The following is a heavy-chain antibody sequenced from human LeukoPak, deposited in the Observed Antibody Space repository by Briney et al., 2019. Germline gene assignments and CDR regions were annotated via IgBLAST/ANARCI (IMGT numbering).Heavy chain of an antibody. D-gene: IGHD3-3*01. CDR1: GFTFSDYY. CDR2: ISSSGSTI. V-gene: IGHV3-11*01. Sequence: PGGSLRLSCAASGFTFSDYYMSWIRQAPGKGLEWVSYISSSGSTIYYADSVKGRFTISRDNAKNSLYLQMNSLRAEDTAVYYCARDKDEIYDFWSGHHTKYYGMDVWGQGTTVTVSS. CDR3: ARDKDEIYDFWSGHHTKYYGMDV. J-gene: IGHJ6*02.